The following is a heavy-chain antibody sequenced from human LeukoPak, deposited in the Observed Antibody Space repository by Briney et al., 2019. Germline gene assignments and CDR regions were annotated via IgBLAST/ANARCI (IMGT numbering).Heavy chain of an antibody. CDR3: ARDSSSVDY. CDR2: INPNSGGT. CDR1: DYTFTYYY. J-gene: IGHJ4*02. D-gene: IGHD6-13*01. V-gene: IGHV1-2*02. Sequence: GASVKVSFMASDYTFTYYYMHWVGQAPGQELEWMGWINPNSGGTNYAQKFQGRVTMTRDTSISTAYMELSRLRSDDTAVYYCARDSSSVDYWGQGTLVTVSS.